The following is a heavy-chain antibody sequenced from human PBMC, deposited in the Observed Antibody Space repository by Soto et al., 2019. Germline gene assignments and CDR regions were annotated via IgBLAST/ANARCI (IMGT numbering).Heavy chain of an antibody. CDR3: ARAPTSSSAAIIYYYFYCMDV. D-gene: IGHD2-2*01. V-gene: IGHV4-31*03. CDR2: IYYSGST. CDR1: GGSISSRGYY. Sequence: PSETLSLTCTVSGGSISSRGYYWSWIRQHPGKGLEWIGYIYYSGSTYYNPSLKSRVTISVDTSKNQFSLKLSSVTAADTAVYYCARAPTSSSAAIIYYYFYCMDVWGQVTSFPVSS. J-gene: IGHJ6*02.